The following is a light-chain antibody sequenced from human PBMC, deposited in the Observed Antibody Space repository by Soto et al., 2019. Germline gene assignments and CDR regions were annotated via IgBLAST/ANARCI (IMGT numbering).Light chain of an antibody. CDR1: QGIGSW. J-gene: IGKJ5*01. CDR3: QQVHSFPIT. V-gene: IGKV1-12*01. CDR2: AAS. Sequence: DTQMTQSPSSVSASVGDTVTITCRASQGIGSWLGWYQQKPGKAPKLLISAASTLQSGVPSRFSGSGSGTHFTLTISSLQPEDFATYYCQQVHSFPITFGQGTRLDIK.